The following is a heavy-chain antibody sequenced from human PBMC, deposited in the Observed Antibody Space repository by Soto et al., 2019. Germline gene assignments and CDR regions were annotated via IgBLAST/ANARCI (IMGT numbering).Heavy chain of an antibody. J-gene: IGHJ6*02. CDR1: GFTFSSYA. V-gene: IGHV3-23*01. Sequence: EVQLLESGGGLVQPGGSLRLSCAASGFTFSSYAMSWVRQAPGKGLEWVSAISGSGGSTYYADSVKGRFTISRDNSKNTLYLQMNSLRGEDTAVYYCAKGRTARYYYYGMDVWGQGTTVTVSS. D-gene: IGHD2-21*02. CDR3: AKGRTARYYYYGMDV. CDR2: ISGSGGST.